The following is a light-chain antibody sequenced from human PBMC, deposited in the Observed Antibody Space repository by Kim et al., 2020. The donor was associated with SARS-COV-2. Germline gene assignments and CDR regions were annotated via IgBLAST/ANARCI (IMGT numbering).Light chain of an antibody. Sequence: ASVGDRVIITCRASQGISSYLAWYQQKPGKAPKLLIFAASTLQSGVPSRFSGSGFGTDFTLTISSLQPEDFANYYCQHLNNYPITFGQGTRLEIK. CDR2: AAS. V-gene: IGKV1-9*01. J-gene: IGKJ5*01. CDR1: QGISSY. CDR3: QHLNNYPIT.